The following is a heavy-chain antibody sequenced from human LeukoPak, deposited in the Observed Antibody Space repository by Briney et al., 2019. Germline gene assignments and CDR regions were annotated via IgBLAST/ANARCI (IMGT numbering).Heavy chain of an antibody. Sequence: PSETLSLTCTVSGGSISSYYWSWIRQPAGKGLEWIGRIYTSGSTNYNPSLKSRVTMSVDTSKNQFSLKPSSVTAADTAVYYCARGRRSIVVVPAARRGYYYMDVWGNGTTVTVSS. CDR1: GGSISSYY. V-gene: IGHV4-4*07. CDR3: ARGRRSIVVVPAARRGYYYMDV. D-gene: IGHD2-2*01. CDR2: IYTSGST. J-gene: IGHJ6*03.